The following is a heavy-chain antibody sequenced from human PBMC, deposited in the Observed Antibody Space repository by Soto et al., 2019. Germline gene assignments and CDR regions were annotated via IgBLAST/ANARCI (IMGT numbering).Heavy chain of an antibody. CDR1: GGTFSSYA. J-gene: IGHJ5*02. CDR2: IIPIFGTA. Sequence: QVQLVQSGAEVKKPGSSVKVSCKASGGTFSSYAISWVRQAPGQGLEWMGGIIPIFGTANYAQKFKSRVTITADKSTSTAYRELSSLRSEDTAVYYCARAATLEKNWFDPWGQGTLVTVSS. V-gene: IGHV1-69*06. CDR3: ARAATLEKNWFDP.